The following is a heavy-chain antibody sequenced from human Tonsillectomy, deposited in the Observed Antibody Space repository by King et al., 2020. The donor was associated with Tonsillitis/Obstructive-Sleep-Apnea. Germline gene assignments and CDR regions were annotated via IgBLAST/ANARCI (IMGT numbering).Heavy chain of an antibody. CDR1: GGSISSYY. CDR2: IYYSGST. D-gene: IGHD2-8*01. Sequence: QLQESGPGRVKPSETLSLTCTVSGGSISSYYWSWIRQPPGKGLEWIGYIYYSGSTNYNPSLKSRVTISVDTSKNQFSLKLSSVTAADTAVYYCARDMVLEAGGDAFDIWGQGTMVTVSS. CDR3: ARDMVLEAGGDAFDI. V-gene: IGHV4-59*01. J-gene: IGHJ3*02.